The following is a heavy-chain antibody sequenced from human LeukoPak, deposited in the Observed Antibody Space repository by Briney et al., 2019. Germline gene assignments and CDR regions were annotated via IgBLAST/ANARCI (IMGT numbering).Heavy chain of an antibody. J-gene: IGHJ6*02. V-gene: IGHV4-59*01. CDR1: GGSISGYY. Sequence: SETLSLTCTVSGGSISGYYWTWIRQPPGKGLECIGYIYYSGSTNYNPSLKSRVTISVDTSKNQFSLKLSSVTAADTAVYFRARIMAVRGAPDYFHYGINVWGQGTTVTVSS. CDR3: ARIMAVRGAPDYFHYGINV. CDR2: IYYSGST. D-gene: IGHD3-10*01.